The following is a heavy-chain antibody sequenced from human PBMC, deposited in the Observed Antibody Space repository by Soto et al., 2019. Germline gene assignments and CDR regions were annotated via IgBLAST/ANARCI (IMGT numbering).Heavy chain of an antibody. CDR1: GFTFDDYA. Sequence: GGSLRLSCAASGFTFDDYAMHWVRQAPGKGLEWVSGISWNSGSIGYADSVKGRFTISRDNAKNSLYLQMNSLRAEDTALYYCAKDKPSGRSPGYFDYWGQGTLVTVSS. D-gene: IGHD3-10*01. J-gene: IGHJ4*02. V-gene: IGHV3-9*01. CDR3: AKDKPSGRSPGYFDY. CDR2: ISWNSGSI.